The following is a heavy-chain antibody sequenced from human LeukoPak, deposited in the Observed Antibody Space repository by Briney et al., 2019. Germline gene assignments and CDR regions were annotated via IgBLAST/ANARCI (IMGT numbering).Heavy chain of an antibody. V-gene: IGHV4-38-2*02. D-gene: IGHD6-19*01. CDR1: GYSLTSGYY. J-gene: IGHJ3*01. Sequence: SETLSLTCTDSGYSLTSGYYWGWIRQPPGKGLEWIASIFHSGSTFYNPSVKGRVTISVDTSKNQFSLTLRSVSAADTAVYHGAREPEKQGQYWGKGTMATVSS. CDR3: AREPEKQGQY. CDR2: IFHSGST.